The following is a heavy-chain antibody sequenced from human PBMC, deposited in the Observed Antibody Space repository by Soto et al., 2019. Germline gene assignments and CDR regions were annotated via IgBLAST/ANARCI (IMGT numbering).Heavy chain of an antibody. CDR1: GYTFTSYG. Sequence: ASVKVSCKASGYTFTSYGISWVRQAPGQGLEWMGWISAYNGNTNYAQKLQGRVTMTTDTSTSTAYMELRSLRSDDTAVYYCAANPLTGYYEKPYYFDYWGQGTLVTVSS. J-gene: IGHJ4*02. CDR3: AANPLTGYYEKPYYFDY. D-gene: IGHD3-9*01. CDR2: ISAYNGNT. V-gene: IGHV1-18*01.